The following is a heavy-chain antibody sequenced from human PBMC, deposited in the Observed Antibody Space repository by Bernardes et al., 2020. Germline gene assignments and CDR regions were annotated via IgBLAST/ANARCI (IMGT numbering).Heavy chain of an antibody. CDR2: IYHSGNT. D-gene: IGHD2-2*01. CDR3: ARDQRKVVPLNMTSLFYYGMDV. CDR1: GGSIRSSNW. V-gene: IGHV4-4*02. Sequence: SETLSLTRAVFGGSIRSSNWWSWVRQSPGKGLEWIGEIYHSGNTNYNPSLKSRVTISVDKSKKQFSLKLSSVTAGDSAVYYCARDQRKVVPLNMTSLFYYGMDVWGKGTTVSVSS. J-gene: IGHJ6*04.